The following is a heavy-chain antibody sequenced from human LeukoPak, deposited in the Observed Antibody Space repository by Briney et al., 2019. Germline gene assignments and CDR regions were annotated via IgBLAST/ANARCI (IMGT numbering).Heavy chain of an antibody. J-gene: IGHJ3*02. D-gene: IGHD3-22*01. CDR1: GYNFIGYG. CDR2: IIPIFGTA. Sequence: SVKVSCKASGYNFIGYGISWVRQAPGQGLEWMGGIIPIFGTANYAQKFQGRVTITADESTSTAYMELSSLRSEDTAVYYCAGGGGSTMIVVVTAAFDIWGQGTMVTVSS. V-gene: IGHV1-69*13. CDR3: AGGGGSTMIVVVTAAFDI.